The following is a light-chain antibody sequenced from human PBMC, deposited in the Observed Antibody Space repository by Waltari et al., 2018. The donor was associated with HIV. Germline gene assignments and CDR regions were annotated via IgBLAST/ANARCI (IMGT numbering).Light chain of an antibody. CDR2: VGR. J-gene: IGLJ3*02. Sequence: SYVLTQPPSVSVAPGQTARITCGRDNIGSESVHWYQQKPGQAPVLVGYVGRDRPSGIPERFSGSNSGNTATLTISRVEAGDEADYYCQVRDGSGDHSRVFGGGTKLTVL. V-gene: IGLV3-21*02. CDR3: QVRDGSGDHSRV. CDR1: NIGSES.